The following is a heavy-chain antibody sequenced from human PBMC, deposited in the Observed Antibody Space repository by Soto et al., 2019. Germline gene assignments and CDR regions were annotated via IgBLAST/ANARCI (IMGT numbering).Heavy chain of an antibody. D-gene: IGHD4-17*01. CDR3: ARDRHDYGEWWFDP. Sequence: QVQLVQSGAEVKKPGSSVKVSCKASGGTFSSYAISWVRQAPGQGLEWMGGIIPIFGTANYAQKFQGRVTITAEKSTSTAYMELSSLRSEDTAVSYCARDRHDYGEWWFDPWGQGTMVTISS. J-gene: IGHJ5*02. CDR2: IIPIFGTA. CDR1: GGTFSSYA. V-gene: IGHV1-69*06.